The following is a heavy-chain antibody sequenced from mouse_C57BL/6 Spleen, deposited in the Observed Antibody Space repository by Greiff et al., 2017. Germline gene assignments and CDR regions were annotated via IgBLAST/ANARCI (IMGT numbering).Heavy chain of an antibody. CDR3: TRPYYGSSGAMDY. D-gene: IGHD1-1*01. CDR2: IDPETGGT. V-gene: IGHV1-15*01. J-gene: IGHJ4*01. CDR1: GYTFTDYE. Sequence: VKLVESGAELVRPGASVTLSCKASGYTFTDYEMHWVKQTPVHGLEWIGAIDPETGGTAYNQKFKGKAILTADKSSSTAYMELRSLTSEDSAVYYCTRPYYGSSGAMDYWGQGTSVTVSS.